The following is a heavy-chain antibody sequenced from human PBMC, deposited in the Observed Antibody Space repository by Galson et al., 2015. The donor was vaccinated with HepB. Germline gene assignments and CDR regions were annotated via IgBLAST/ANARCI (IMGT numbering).Heavy chain of an antibody. Sequence: SVKVSCKASGYTFTNNYLHWMRQAPGHGLEWLGIIYPSDGSTSYAQKFQDRVTMTKDTSTSTVYMELSSLRSEDTAVYFCARVSESGSYYDYWGQGTLVTVSS. CDR3: ARVSESGSYYDY. CDR2: IYPSDGST. V-gene: IGHV1-46*03. J-gene: IGHJ4*02. D-gene: IGHD1-26*01. CDR1: GYTFTNNY.